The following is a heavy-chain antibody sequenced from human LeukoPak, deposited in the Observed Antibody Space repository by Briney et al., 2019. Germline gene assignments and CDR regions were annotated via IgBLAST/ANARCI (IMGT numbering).Heavy chain of an antibody. CDR1: GYTFTSYD. D-gene: IGHD5-18*01. Sequence: ASVKVSCKASGYTFTSYDINWVRQATGQGLEWMGWMNPNSGNTGYAQKFQGRVTMTRNTSISTAYMELSSLRSEDTAVYYCARGTGYSYGYDYWGQGTLVTVSS. J-gene: IGHJ4*02. V-gene: IGHV1-8*01. CDR2: MNPNSGNT. CDR3: ARGTGYSYGYDY.